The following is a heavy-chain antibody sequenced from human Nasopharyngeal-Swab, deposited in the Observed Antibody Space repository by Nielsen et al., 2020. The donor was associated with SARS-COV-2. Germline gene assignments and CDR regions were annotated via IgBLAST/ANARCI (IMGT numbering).Heavy chain of an antibody. D-gene: IGHD1-26*01. CDR2: IWYDGSNK. V-gene: IGHV3-33*01. J-gene: IGHJ4*02. CDR3: ARVRELLSFDY. CDR1: GFTFSSYG. Sequence: GESLKISCAASGFTFSSYGMHWVRQAPGKGLEWVAVIWYDGSNKYYADSVKGRFTISRDNSKNTLYLQMNSLRAEDTAVYYCARVRELLSFDYWGQGTLVTVSS.